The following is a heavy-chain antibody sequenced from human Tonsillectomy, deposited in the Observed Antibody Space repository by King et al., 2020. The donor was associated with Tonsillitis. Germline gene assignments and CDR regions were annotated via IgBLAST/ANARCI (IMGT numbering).Heavy chain of an antibody. D-gene: IGHD6-6*01. CDR2: VYHSEIA. CDR1: GGSISSSNW. V-gene: IGHV4-4*02. Sequence: VQLQESGPGLVKPSGTLSLTCRVSGGSISSSNWWSWVRQPPGKGLEWIGEVYHSEIANYNPSLKSRVTISVDKSRNQFSLKLSSVTAADTAVYYCARVPFEYSSSSVVSDYWGQGTLVTVSS. J-gene: IGHJ4*02. CDR3: ARVPFEYSSSSVVSDY.